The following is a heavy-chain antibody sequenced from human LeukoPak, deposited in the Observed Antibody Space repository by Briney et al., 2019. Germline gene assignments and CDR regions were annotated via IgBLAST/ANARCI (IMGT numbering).Heavy chain of an antibody. CDR2: ISSSSSSM. CDR3: ARFTGYNSGWPFDY. CDR1: GFTFSSYS. Sequence: GGSLRLSCAASGFTFSSYSMNWVRQAPGKGLEWVSYISSSSSSMFYADSVRGRFTISRDNAKSSLYLQMNSLRDEDTAVYYCARFTGYNSGWPFDYWGQGTLVTVSS. J-gene: IGHJ4*02. V-gene: IGHV3-48*02. D-gene: IGHD6-19*01.